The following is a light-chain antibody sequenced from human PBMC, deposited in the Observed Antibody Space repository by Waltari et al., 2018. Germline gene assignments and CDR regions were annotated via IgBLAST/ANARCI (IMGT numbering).Light chain of an antibody. CDR2: AAS. V-gene: IGKV1-8*01. CDR3: QQYYSFPFT. Sequence: AIRMTQSPPSFSAATGDRVTITCRANHGISSYLAWFQQKPGKAPKLMIYAASTLQTGVPSRFSGSGSGTDFTLTISCLQSEDLATYYFQQYYSFPFTFGPGTKVDVK. CDR1: HGISSY. J-gene: IGKJ3*01.